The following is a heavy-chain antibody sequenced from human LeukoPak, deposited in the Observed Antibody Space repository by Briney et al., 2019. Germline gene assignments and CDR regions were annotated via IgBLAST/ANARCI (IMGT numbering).Heavy chain of an antibody. D-gene: IGHD3-3*01. J-gene: IGHJ6*02. V-gene: IGHV5-51*01. CDR1: GYSFTSYW. Sequence: KDGESLKISCKGSGYSFTSYWIGWVRQMPGKGLEWMGIIYPGDSDTRYSPSFQGQVTISADKSISTAYLQWSSLKASDTAMYYCARHPGLGVSHYYCYGMDVWGQGTTVTVSS. CDR2: IYPGDSDT. CDR3: ARHPGLGVSHYYCYGMDV.